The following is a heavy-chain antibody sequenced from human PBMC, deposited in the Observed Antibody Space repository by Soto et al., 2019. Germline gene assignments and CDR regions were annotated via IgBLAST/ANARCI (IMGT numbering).Heavy chain of an antibody. CDR2: FSGPGGGP. J-gene: IGHJ4*02. D-gene: IGHD3-10*01. CDR1: GFTFSTYA. V-gene: IGHV3-23*01. CDR3: AREQYSIVRGVIPY. Sequence: PVGSLRLSGAASGFTFSTYAMSWVRQAPGKGLEWVSSFSGPGGGPYYADSVKGRFTISRDDSKNTLYLQMNSLRAEDTAVYYCAREQYSIVRGVIPYWGQGTLVTVSS.